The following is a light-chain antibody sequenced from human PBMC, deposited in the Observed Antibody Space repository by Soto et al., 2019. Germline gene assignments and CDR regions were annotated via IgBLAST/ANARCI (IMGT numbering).Light chain of an antibody. J-gene: IGKJ1*01. CDR2: GAS. Sequence: ETVMTHSPDTLSLSPGERATPSCRASQSVSDNLAWYQQRPGQGPRLLIYGASTRATGIPARFSGSGSGTEFTLTISSLQSEDFAVYYCQQYKNWPHTFGQGTKVDIK. V-gene: IGKV3-15*01. CDR3: QQYKNWPHT. CDR1: QSVSDN.